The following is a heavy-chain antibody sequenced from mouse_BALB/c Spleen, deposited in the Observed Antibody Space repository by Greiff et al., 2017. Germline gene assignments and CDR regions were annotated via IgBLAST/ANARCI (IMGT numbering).Heavy chain of an antibody. Sequence: VQLQQSGAELVKPGASVKLSCTASGFNIKDTYMHWVKQRPEQGLEWIGRIDPANGNTKYDPKFQGKATITADTSSNTAYLQLSSLTSEDNAVYYCARVYDGYYVGAYWGQGTLVTVSA. J-gene: IGHJ3*01. CDR3: ARVYDGYYVGAY. CDR2: IDPANGNT. V-gene: IGHV14-3*02. D-gene: IGHD2-3*01. CDR1: GFNIKDTY.